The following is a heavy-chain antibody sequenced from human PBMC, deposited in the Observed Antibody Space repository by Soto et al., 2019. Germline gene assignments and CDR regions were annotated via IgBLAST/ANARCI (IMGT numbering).Heavy chain of an antibody. V-gene: IGHV3-13*01. J-gene: IGHJ4*02. CDR3: ARVPQGSGWYDY. CDR2: IGTAGDT. Sequence: GGSLRLSCAASGFTFSSYDMHWVRQATGKGLEWVSAIGTAGDTYYPGSVKCRFTISRENAKNSLYPQMNSLRAGDTAVYYCARVPQGSGWYDYWGQGTLVTVSS. CDR1: GFTFSSYD. D-gene: IGHD6-19*01.